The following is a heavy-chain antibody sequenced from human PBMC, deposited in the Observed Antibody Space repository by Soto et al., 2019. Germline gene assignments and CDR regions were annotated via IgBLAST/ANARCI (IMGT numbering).Heavy chain of an antibody. Sequence: ELQLVEAGGGLVQPVWYLRLHCAASGLTVSNLYMTSVRPAPGKGLSWVAVISSGGSTYYADSVKGRFTISRDNAKNTRYLEMNSLRAEDTAVYYCARDTLGGGYYLLHGGQGPLVTVAS. V-gene: IGHV3-66*01. D-gene: IGHD3-9*01. CDR3: ARDTLGGGYYLLH. J-gene: IGHJ4*02. CDR1: GLTVSNLY. CDR2: ISSGGST.